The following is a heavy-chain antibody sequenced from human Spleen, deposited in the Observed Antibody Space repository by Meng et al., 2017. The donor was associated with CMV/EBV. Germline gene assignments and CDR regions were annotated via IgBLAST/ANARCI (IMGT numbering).Heavy chain of an antibody. Sequence: QITLKDVRPPLVRRRQTLPRSCTFSGLSLSTCGVGVGCTRQPPGKALEWLELIYWADDKRYSPSLKSRLTITKDTSKTQVVLTMPNMYPVDTATYYCAHSSRLITWSDYWGQGTLVTVSS. CDR1: GLSLSTCGVG. CDR3: AHSSRLITWSDY. V-gene: IGHV2-5*02. D-gene: IGHD3-22*01. CDR2: IYWADDK. J-gene: IGHJ4*02.